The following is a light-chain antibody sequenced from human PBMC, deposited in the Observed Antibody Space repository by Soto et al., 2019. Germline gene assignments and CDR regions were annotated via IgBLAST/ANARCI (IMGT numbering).Light chain of an antibody. V-gene: IGLV2-14*01. Sequence: SALTQPASVSGSPGQPITSSCTGTSNDVGGYNYVSWYQQHPGKAPKLMIYEVTNRPSGVSNRFSGSKSGNTASLTISGVQAEDEADYYCSSYTRSSLYVFGTGTKVTVL. J-gene: IGLJ1*01. CDR3: SSYTRSSLYV. CDR1: SNDVGGYNY. CDR2: EVT.